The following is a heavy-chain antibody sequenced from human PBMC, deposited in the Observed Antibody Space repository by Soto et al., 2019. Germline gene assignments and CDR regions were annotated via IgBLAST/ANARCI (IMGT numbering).Heavy chain of an antibody. D-gene: IGHD4-17*01. Sequence: QLQLQESGSGLVKPSQTLSLTCAVSGGSISSGGYSWSWIRQPPGKGLEWIGYIYHSGSTYYNPSLKSRVTISVDRSKNHFSLKLSSVTAADTAVYYCARHLDYGDLNAFDIWGQGTMVTVSS. J-gene: IGHJ3*02. CDR3: ARHLDYGDLNAFDI. CDR2: IYHSGST. V-gene: IGHV4-30-2*01. CDR1: GGSISSGGYS.